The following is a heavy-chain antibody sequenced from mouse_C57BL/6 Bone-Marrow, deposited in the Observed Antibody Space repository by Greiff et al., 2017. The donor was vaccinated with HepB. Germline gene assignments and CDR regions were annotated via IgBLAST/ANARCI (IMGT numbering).Heavy chain of an antibody. D-gene: IGHD1-1*01. V-gene: IGHV14-4*01. CDR1: GFNIKDDY. CDR2: IDPENGDT. J-gene: IGHJ3*01. Sequence: EVNVVESGAELVRPGASVKLSCTASGFNIKDDYMHWVKQRPEQGLEWIGWIDPENGDTEYASKFQGKATITADTSSNTAYLQLSSLTSEDTAVYYCTTEIGDYYYGCSYPSFAYWGQGTLVTVSA. CDR3: TTEIGDYYYGCSYPSFAY.